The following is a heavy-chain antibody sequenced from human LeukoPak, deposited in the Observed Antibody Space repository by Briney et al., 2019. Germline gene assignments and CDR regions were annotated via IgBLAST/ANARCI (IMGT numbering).Heavy chain of an antibody. CDR1: GFALSSHW. J-gene: IGHJ6*02. D-gene: IGHD3-10*01. V-gene: IGHV3-53*01. CDR2: IYSGGGT. Sequence: GGSLRLSCAASGFALSSHWMTWVRQAPGKGLEWVSVIYSGGGTLYADSVKGRFTISRDISKNTVFLQMNSVRTEDTALYHCARGMVRSYYGLDVWGQGTTVIVSS. CDR3: ARGMVRSYYGLDV.